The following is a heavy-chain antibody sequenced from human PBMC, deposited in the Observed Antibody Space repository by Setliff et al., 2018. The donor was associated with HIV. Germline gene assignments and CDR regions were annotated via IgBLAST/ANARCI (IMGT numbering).Heavy chain of an antibody. CDR1: GYSISSGYY. Sequence: SETLSLTCAVSGYSISSGYYWGWIRQPPGKGLEWIGSIYHGGSTLYNRSLESRVTISVDTSKNQLSLNLRSATDADTAVYYCARQKDHNFWSGFFIWGQGTLVTVSS. CDR2: IYHGGST. J-gene: IGHJ4*02. D-gene: IGHD3-3*01. V-gene: IGHV4-38-2*01. CDR3: ARQKDHNFWSGFFI.